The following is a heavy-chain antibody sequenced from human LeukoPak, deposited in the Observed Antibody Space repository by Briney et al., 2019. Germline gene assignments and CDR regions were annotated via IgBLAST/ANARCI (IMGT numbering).Heavy chain of an antibody. CDR1: GYTFTSYY. CDR2: INPSGGST. D-gene: IGHD4/OR15-4a*01. V-gene: IGHV1-46*01. J-gene: IGHJ4*02. CDR3: AREGGEDYKVKFFDY. Sequence: GASVKVSCKASGYTFTSYYMHWVRQAPGQGLEWMGIINPSGGSTSYAQKFQGRVTMTRDTSTSTVYMELSSLRSEDTAVYYCAREGGEDYKVKFFDYWGQGTLVTVSS.